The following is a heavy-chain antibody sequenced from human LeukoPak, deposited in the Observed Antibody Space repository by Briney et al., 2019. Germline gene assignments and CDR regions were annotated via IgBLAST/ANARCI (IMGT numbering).Heavy chain of an antibody. V-gene: IGHV4-34*01. D-gene: IGHD3-22*01. CDR2: INHSGST. J-gene: IGHJ4*02. CDR3: ARGLPKYYYDRSRGSERLDY. Sequence: PSETLSLTCAVYGGSFSGYYWSWIRQPPGKGLEWIGEINHSGSTNYNPSLKSRVTISVDTSKNQFSLKRSSVTAADAAVYYCARGLPKYYYDRSRGSERLDYWGQGTLVTVSS. CDR1: GGSFSGYY.